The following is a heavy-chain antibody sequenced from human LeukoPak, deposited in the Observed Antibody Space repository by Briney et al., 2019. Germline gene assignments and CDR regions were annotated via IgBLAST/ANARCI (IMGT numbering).Heavy chain of an antibody. Sequence: ASVKVSCKASGYTFTGYYMHWVRQAPGQGLEWMGWINPNSGGTNYAQKFQGRVTMTRDTSISTAYVELSRLRSNDTAVYYCARSSHENGGSWIFDYWGQGTLVTVSS. CDR1: GYTFTGYY. CDR3: ARSSHENGGSWIFDY. CDR2: INPNSGGT. V-gene: IGHV1-2*02. D-gene: IGHD2-15*01. J-gene: IGHJ4*02.